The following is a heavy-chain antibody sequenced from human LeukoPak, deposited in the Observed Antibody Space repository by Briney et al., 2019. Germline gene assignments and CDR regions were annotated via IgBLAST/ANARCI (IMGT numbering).Heavy chain of an antibody. V-gene: IGHV3-11*01. CDR2: ISSSGSTI. D-gene: IGHD1-1*01. CDR1: GFTFSDYY. Sequence: GGSLRLSCAASGFTFSDYYMSWIRQAPGKGLEWVSYISSSGSTIYYADSVKGRFTISRDNAKNSLYLQMNSLRAEDTAVYYCVRWNDANDAFDIWGQGTMVTVSS. CDR3: VRWNDANDAFDI. J-gene: IGHJ3*02.